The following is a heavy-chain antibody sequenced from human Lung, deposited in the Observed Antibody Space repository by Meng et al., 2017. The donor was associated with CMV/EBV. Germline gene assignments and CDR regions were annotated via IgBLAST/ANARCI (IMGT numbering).Heavy chain of an antibody. CDR1: GLTVSSNY. V-gene: IGHV3-53*01. J-gene: IGHJ6*02. Sequence: SXAASGLTVSSNYMSWVRQAPGKGLEWVSVIYSGGSTYYADSVKGRFTISRDNSKNTLYLQMNSLRAEDTAVYYCARNNCSSTSCYSLYYYGMDVWGQGXTVTVSS. CDR2: IYSGGST. CDR3: ARNNCSSTSCYSLYYYGMDV. D-gene: IGHD2-2*01.